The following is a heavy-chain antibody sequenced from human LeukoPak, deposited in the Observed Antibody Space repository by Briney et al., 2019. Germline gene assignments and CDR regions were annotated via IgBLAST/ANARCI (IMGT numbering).Heavy chain of an antibody. Sequence: GASVKVSCKASGYTITSYGISWVRQAPGQGLEWMGWISAYNGNTNYAQKLQGRVTMTTDTSTSTAYMELRSLRSDDTAVYYCARAGVEYSQIPRPWDYWGQGTLVTVSS. J-gene: IGHJ4*02. V-gene: IGHV1-18*01. D-gene: IGHD6-6*01. CDR2: ISAYNGNT. CDR1: GYTITSYG. CDR3: ARAGVEYSQIPRPWDY.